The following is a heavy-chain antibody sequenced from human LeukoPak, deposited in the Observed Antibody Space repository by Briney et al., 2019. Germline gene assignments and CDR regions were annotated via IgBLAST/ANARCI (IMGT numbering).Heavy chain of an antibody. CDR3: ARGAYGSGSYGDNWFDP. J-gene: IGHJ5*02. CDR2: ISSSGSTI. V-gene: IGHV3-48*04. Sequence: GGSLRLSCVASGFTFSSRDWMTWVRQAPGKGLEWVSYISSSGSTIYYADSVKGRFTISRDNAKNSLYLQMNSLRAEDTAVYYCARGAYGSGSYGDNWFDPWGQGTLVTVSS. CDR1: GFTFSSRDW. D-gene: IGHD3-10*01.